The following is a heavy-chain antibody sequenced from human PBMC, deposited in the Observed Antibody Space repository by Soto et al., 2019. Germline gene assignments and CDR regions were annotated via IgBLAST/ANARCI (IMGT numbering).Heavy chain of an antibody. J-gene: IGHJ6*02. CDR2: IHPSGST. CDR3: ARGRDEYKVGNV. V-gene: IGHV4-34*01. D-gene: IGHD1-26*01. Sequence: QVQLQQWGAGLLKPSETLSLTCAVSGGALSDYYWPWIRQSPGKGLEWIGEIHPSGSTYYNPSLRRRVTISVDTSKNQFSLKLTSLTAADTAIYYCARGRDEYKVGNVWGHGTTVTVSS. CDR1: GGALSDYY.